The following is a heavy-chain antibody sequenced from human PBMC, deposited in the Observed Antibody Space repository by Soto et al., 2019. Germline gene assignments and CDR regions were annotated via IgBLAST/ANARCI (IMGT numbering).Heavy chain of an antibody. J-gene: IGHJ4*02. D-gene: IGHD3-22*01. CDR3: ARADDSSGYPTPFNY. CDR2: IYYSGST. CDR1: GGSISSGGYY. Sequence: PSETLSLTCTVSGGSISSGGYYWSWIRQHPGKGLEWIGYIYYSGSTYYNPSLKSRVTISVDTSKNQFSLKLSSVTAAGTAVYYCARADDSSGYPTPFNYWGQGTLVTVSS. V-gene: IGHV4-31*03.